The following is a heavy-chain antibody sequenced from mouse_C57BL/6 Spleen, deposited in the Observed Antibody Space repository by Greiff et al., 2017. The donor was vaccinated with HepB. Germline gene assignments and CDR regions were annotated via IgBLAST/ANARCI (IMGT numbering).Heavy chain of an antibody. CDR1: GYAFSSYW. J-gene: IGHJ4*01. CDR3: ARGSNPYYAMDY. V-gene: IGHV1-80*01. D-gene: IGHD2-5*01. Sequence: VQLVESGAELVKPGASVKISCKASGYAFSSYWMNWVKQRPGKGLEWIGQIYPGDGDTNYNGKFKGKATLTADKSSSTAYMQLSSLTSEDSAVYFCARGSNPYYAMDYWGQGTSVTVSS. CDR2: IYPGDGDT.